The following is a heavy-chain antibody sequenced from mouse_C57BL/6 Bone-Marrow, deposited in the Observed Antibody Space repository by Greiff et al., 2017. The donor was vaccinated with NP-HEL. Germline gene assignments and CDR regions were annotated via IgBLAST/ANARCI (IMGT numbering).Heavy chain of an antibody. J-gene: IGHJ3*01. V-gene: IGHV1-26*01. D-gene: IGHD1-1*01. Sequence: VEESGASVKISCKASGYTFTDYYMNWVKQSHGKSLEWIGDINPNNGGTSYNQKFKGKATLTVDKSSSTAYMELRSLTSEDSAVYYCARRGSSLWGQGTLVTVSA. CDR2: INPNNGGT. CDR3: ARRGSSL. CDR1: GYTFTDYY.